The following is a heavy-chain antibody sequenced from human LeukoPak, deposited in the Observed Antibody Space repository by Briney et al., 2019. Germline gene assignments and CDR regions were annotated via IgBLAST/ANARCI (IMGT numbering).Heavy chain of an antibody. V-gene: IGHV4-61*02. D-gene: IGHD2/OR15-2a*01. Sequence: PSQTLSLTCTVSGGSISSGSYYWSWIRQPAGKGLEWIGRIYTSGSTNYNPSLKSRVTISVDTSKNQFSLNLRSVTAADTAVYYCARANSRLNWFDPWGQGTLVTVSS. CDR3: ARANSRLNWFDP. J-gene: IGHJ5*02. CDR2: IYTSGST. CDR1: GGSISSGSYY.